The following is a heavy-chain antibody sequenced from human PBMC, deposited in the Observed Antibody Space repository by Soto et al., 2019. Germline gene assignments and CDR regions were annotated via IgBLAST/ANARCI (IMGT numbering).Heavy chain of an antibody. CDR3: ARSRGSSSYYYYGMDV. Sequence: PGESLKISCKGSGYSFTSYWIGWVRQMPGKGLEWMGIIYPGDSDTRYSPSFQGQVTISADKSISTAYLQWSSLKASDTAMYYCARSRGSSSYYYYGMDVWGQGTTVTVSS. D-gene: IGHD6-6*01. J-gene: IGHJ6*02. V-gene: IGHV5-51*01. CDR2: IYPGDSDT. CDR1: GYSFTSYW.